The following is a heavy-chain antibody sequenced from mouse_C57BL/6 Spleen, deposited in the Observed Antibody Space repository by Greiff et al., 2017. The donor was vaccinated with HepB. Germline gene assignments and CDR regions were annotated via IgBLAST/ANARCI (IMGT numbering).Heavy chain of an antibody. Sequence: VQLQQSGPGLVQPSQSLSITCTVSGFSLTSYGVHWVRQSPGKGLEWLGVIWSGGSKDYNAAFISRLSISKDNSTSQVFFKMNSLQADDTAIYYCARNSEGVGYWGQGTSVTVSS. CDR1: GFSLTSYG. V-gene: IGHV2-2*01. CDR3: ARNSEGVGY. J-gene: IGHJ4*01. CDR2: IWSGGSK.